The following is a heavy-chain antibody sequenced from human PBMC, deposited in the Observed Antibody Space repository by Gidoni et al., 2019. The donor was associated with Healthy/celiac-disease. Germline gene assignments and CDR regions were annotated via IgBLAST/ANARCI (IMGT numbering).Heavy chain of an antibody. CDR2: ISPNSGGT. V-gene: IGHV1-2*02. J-gene: IGHJ5*02. CDR1: GYPFTGYY. D-gene: IGHD1-26*01. CDR3: ARVRVGRDSGSYFDP. Sequence: QVQLVQSGAEVKKPGASVKVSCQAAGYPFTGYYLHWVRQAPGQGPEWMGWISPNSGGTNYAQKFQGRVTMTRDTSISTAYMDLSSLTSDDTAVYYCARVRVGRDSGSYFDPWGQGTLVTVSS.